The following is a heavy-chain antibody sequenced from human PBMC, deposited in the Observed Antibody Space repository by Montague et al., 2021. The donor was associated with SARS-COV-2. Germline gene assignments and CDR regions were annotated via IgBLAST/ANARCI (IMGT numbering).Heavy chain of an antibody. Sequence: SETLSLTCAVSGGSISSGTWWTWVRQPPGKGLEWIGEISHGGGTNYNPSLKSRVTISVDTSKNQFSLKLSSVTAADTAVYYCARDTGISGAFDIWGQGTMVTVSS. V-gene: IGHV4-4*02. D-gene: IGHD2-15*01. CDR1: GGSISSGTW. CDR3: ARDTGISGAFDI. CDR2: ISHGGGT. J-gene: IGHJ3*02.